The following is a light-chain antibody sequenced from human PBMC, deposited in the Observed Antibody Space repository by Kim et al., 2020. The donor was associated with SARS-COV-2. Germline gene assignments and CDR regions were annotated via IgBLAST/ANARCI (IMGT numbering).Light chain of an antibody. CDR3: QQYNTYPS. J-gene: IGKJ5*01. CDR2: DAS. Sequence: AAVGDRVTITCRASQTVESWLAWYQQKPGKAPKLLIYDASSLESGVPSRFSGSRSGTEFTLTISSLQPDDFATYYCQQYNTYPSFGQGTRLEIK. V-gene: IGKV1-5*01. CDR1: QTVESW.